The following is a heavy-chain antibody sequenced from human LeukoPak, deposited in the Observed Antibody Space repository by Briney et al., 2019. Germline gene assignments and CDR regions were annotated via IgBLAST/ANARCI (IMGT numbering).Heavy chain of an antibody. CDR2: ISSSSSYI. V-gene: IGHV3-21*01. CDR1: GVTFSSYW. J-gene: IGHJ4*02. D-gene: IGHD4-11*01. Sequence: GGSLRLSCAASGVTFSSYWMNWVRQAPGKGLEWVSSISSSSSYIYYADSVKGRFTISRDNAKNSLYLQMNSLRAEDTAVYYCARVHSNYSPYFDYWGQGTLVTVSS. CDR3: ARVHSNYSPYFDY.